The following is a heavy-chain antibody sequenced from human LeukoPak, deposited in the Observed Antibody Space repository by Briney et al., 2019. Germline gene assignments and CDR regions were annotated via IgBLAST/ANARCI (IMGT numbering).Heavy chain of an antibody. V-gene: IGHV1-46*01. D-gene: IGHD1-26*01. J-gene: IGHJ4*02. CDR1: GYTFTSYY. Sequence: ASVKVSCKASGYTFTSYYMHWVRQAPGQGLEWMGIINPSGGSTSYAQKFQGRVTMTRNTSISTAYMELSSLRSEDTAVYYCARGRYSGSTFGHWGQGTLVTASS. CDR2: INPSGGST. CDR3: ARGRYSGSTFGH.